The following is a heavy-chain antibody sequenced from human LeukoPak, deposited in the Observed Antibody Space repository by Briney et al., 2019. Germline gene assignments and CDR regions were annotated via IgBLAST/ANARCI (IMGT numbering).Heavy chain of an antibody. CDR1: GYRFTSYF. J-gene: IGHJ2*01. V-gene: IGHV1-2*06. CDR3: ARTSVTTISYWYFDL. CDR2: INPNSGAT. D-gene: IGHD5-12*01. Sequence: ASVKVSCKASGYRFTSYFMHWVRQAPGQGLEWMGRINPNSGATNYAQKFQGRVTMTRDTSISTAYMELSSLIADDTAAYYCARTSVTTISYWYFDLWGRGTLVTVSS.